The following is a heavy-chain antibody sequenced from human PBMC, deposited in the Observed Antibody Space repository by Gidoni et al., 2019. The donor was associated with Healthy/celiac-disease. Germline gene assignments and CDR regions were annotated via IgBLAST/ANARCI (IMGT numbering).Heavy chain of an antibody. J-gene: IGHJ6*02. V-gene: IGHV1-69*01. CDR3: ARGVGTVVKAYYYYYGMDV. Sequence: QVQLVQSGAELKKPGSSVKVSCKASGGTFSSYAISWVRQAPGQGLEWMGGIIPIFGTANYAQKFQGRVTITADESTSTAYMELSSLRSEDTVVYYCARGVGTVVKAYYYYYGMDVWGQGTTVTVSS. CDR1: GGTFSSYA. D-gene: IGHD2-15*01. CDR2: IIPIFGTA.